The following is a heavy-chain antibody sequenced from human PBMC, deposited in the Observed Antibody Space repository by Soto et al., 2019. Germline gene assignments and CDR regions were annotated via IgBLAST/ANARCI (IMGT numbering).Heavy chain of an antibody. CDR2: ITASGGGT. Sequence: GGSLRLSCAASGFTFSSYAMSWVRQAPEKGLEWVSSITASGGGTYYADSAKGRFTISRDNSKNTLYLQMNSLRAEDTAVYYCAKRIVGATSFYFDFWGQGTLVTVSS. D-gene: IGHD1-26*01. J-gene: IGHJ4*02. V-gene: IGHV3-23*01. CDR3: AKRIVGATSFYFDF. CDR1: GFTFSSYA.